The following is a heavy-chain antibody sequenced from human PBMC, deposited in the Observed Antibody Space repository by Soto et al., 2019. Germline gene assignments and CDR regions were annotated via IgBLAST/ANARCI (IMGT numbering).Heavy chain of an antibody. J-gene: IGHJ6*02. Sequence: PSETLSLTCTVSGGSISSGGYYWSWIRQHPGKGLEWIGYIYYSGSTYYNPSLKSRVTISVDTSKNQFSLHLSSVTAADTAVYFCAREDDGGDTLDVWGQGTTVTVSS. CDR2: IYYSGST. CDR1: GGSISSGGYY. CDR3: AREDDGGDTLDV. D-gene: IGHD2-21*02. V-gene: IGHV4-30-4*08.